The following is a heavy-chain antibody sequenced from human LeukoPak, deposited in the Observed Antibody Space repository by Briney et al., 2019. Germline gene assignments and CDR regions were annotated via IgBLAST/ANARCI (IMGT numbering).Heavy chain of an antibody. Sequence: PGGSLRLSCAASGFTVGYNYMTWVRQAPGKGLEWVAAIYNSGSTYYADSVKGRFAISRDNSKNTMYLQMNSLRAEDTAVYYCARDLRVGAISTWGQGTLVTVSS. CDR3: ARDLRVGAIST. CDR2: IYNSGST. J-gene: IGHJ5*02. CDR1: GFTVGYNY. V-gene: IGHV3-66*01. D-gene: IGHD1-26*01.